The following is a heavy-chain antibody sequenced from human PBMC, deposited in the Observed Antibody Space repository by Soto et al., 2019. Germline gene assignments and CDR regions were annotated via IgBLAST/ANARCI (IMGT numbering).Heavy chain of an antibody. J-gene: IGHJ6*02. CDR3: ARSYFGATIINGGIYYQGLDV. Sequence: SVKVSCKASGGTFSRSAISWVRQAPGKGLEWMGGIVLIFGSPNYSQKFQGRLTITADEPTSTAYMELSSLKPDDTSVYFCARSYFGATIINGGIYYQGLDVWGQGTTVTVSS. D-gene: IGHD6-13*01. V-gene: IGHV1-69*13. CDR1: GGTFSRSA. CDR2: IVLIFGSP.